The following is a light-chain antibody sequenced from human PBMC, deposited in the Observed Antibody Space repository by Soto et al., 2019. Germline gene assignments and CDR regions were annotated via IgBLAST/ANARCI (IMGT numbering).Light chain of an antibody. CDR3: QSYNHWTFT. CDR2: GAS. CDR1: ESLSTY. Sequence: EIVMTQSPATLSVSPGERVTLSCRASESLSTYLAWYQQKPGQAPRLLIYGASTKATGIPASFSGSGSATNFTLTISDLHSEDFEVYYCQSYNHWTFTFGQGTKLEI. V-gene: IGKV3-15*01. J-gene: IGKJ2*01.